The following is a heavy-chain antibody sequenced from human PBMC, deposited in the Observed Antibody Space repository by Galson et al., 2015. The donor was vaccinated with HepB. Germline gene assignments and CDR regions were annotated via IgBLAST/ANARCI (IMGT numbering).Heavy chain of an antibody. CDR3: TKGGGLIVI. V-gene: IGHV3-23*01. CDR1: GFTFDNFP. D-gene: IGHD3-16*02. Sequence: SLRLSCAASGFTFDNFPMSWVRQAPGKGLEWVSVISGNGRSTFYADSVKGRFTISRDNSKNMLYLQMNSLGAEDTAVYYCTKGGGLIVIGGQGTLVTVSS. CDR2: ISGNGRST. J-gene: IGHJ4*02.